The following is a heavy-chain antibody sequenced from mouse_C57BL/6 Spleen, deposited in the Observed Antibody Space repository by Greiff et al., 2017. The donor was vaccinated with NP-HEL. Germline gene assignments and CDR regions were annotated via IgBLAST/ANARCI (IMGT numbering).Heavy chain of an antibody. CDR1: GFNIKDYY. J-gene: IGHJ1*03. CDR2: IDPEDGDT. V-gene: IGHV14-1*01. D-gene: IGHD2-5*01. Sequence: VQLQQSGAELVRPGASVKLSCTASGFNIKDYYMHWVKQRPEQGLEWIGRIDPEDGDTESAPQFQGKATMTADTSSNTAYLQLSSLTSEDTAVYYCTTSTIVTFDVWGTGTTVTVSS. CDR3: TTSTIVTFDV.